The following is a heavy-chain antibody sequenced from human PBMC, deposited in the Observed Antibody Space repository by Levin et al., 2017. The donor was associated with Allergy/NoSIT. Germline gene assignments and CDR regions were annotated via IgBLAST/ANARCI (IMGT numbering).Heavy chain of an antibody. CDR2: IDWDDDK. V-gene: IGHV2-70*11. J-gene: IGHJ4*02. CDR1: GFSLSTSGMC. Sequence: SGPTLVKPTQTLTLTCTFSGFSLSTSGMCVSWIRQPPGKALEWLARIDWDDDKYYSTSLKTRLTISTDTSKNQVVLTMTNMDPVDTATYYCARSSPGGYSYGHHFDYWGQGTLVTVSS. D-gene: IGHD5-18*01. CDR3: ARSSPGGYSYGHHFDY.